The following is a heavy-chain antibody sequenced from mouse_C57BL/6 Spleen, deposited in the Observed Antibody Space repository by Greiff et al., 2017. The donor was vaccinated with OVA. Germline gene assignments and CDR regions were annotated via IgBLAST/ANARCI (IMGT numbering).Heavy chain of an antibody. CDR1: GFSLTSYG. CDR3: ARTAYDPFYWYFDV. J-gene: IGHJ1*03. CDR2: LWSGGST. V-gene: IGHV2-2*01. Sequence: VKLMESGPGLVQPSQSLSITCTVSGFSLTSYGVHWVRQSPGKGLEWLGVLWSGGSTDYNAAFISRLSISKDNSKSQVFFKMNSLQADDTAIYYCARTAYDPFYWYFDVWGTGTTVTVSS. D-gene: IGHD2-3*01.